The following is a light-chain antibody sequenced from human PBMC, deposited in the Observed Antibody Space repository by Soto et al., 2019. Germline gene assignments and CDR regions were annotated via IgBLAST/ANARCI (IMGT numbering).Light chain of an antibody. CDR2: GAS. Sequence: EIVMTQSPATLYVSPGERATLSCRASQSVSSNLAWYQQKPGQAPRLLIYGASTSATGIPARFSGSGSGTEFTLTISSLQSEDFAVYYCQQYNNWHPWTFGQGTKVEIK. CDR1: QSVSSN. CDR3: QQYNNWHPWT. J-gene: IGKJ1*01. V-gene: IGKV3-15*01.